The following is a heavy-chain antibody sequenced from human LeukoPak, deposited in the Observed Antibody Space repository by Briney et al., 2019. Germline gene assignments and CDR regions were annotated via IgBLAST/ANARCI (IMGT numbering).Heavy chain of an antibody. V-gene: IGHV1-46*01. CDR3: TRVVTPRYCSTTSCYWKGWFDP. Sequence: ASVKVSCKASGYTFTSYYMHWVRQAPGQGLEWMGIINPSGGSTSYAQKFQGRVTITADESTSTAYMDLSSLRSEDTAVYYCTRVVTPRYCSTTSCYWKGWFDPWGQGTLVTVSS. CDR1: GYTFTSYY. CDR2: INPSGGST. J-gene: IGHJ5*02. D-gene: IGHD2-2*01.